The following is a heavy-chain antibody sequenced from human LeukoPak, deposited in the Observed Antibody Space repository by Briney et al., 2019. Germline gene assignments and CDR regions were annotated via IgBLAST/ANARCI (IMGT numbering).Heavy chain of an antibody. CDR1: GYSFSSYY. Sequence: ASVKDSCKASGYSFSSYYMHWVRQAPGQGLEWMGVINPSDGTTRYAQRFQGTVTMTRDTSTSTVYMDLSSLIYDDTAVYYCARGPTNTVTDYWGQGTRVTVSS. CDR3: ARGPTNTVTDY. D-gene: IGHD4-17*01. CDR2: INPSDGTT. V-gene: IGHV1-46*01. J-gene: IGHJ4*02.